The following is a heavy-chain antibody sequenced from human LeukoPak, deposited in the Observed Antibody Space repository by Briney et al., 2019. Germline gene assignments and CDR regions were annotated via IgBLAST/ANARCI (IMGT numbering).Heavy chain of an antibody. Sequence: GASVKVSCKASGYTFTSYYMHWVRQAPGQGLEWMGWINPNSGGTNYAQKFQGRVTMTRDTSISTAYMELSRLRSDDTAVYYCASSIATRGYYYYTDVWGKGTTVTVSS. CDR2: INPNSGGT. J-gene: IGHJ6*03. V-gene: IGHV1-2*02. D-gene: IGHD6-6*01. CDR1: GYTFTSYY. CDR3: ASSIATRGYYYYTDV.